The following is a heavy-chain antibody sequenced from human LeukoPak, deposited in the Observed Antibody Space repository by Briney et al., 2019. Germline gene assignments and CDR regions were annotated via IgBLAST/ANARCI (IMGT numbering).Heavy chain of an antibody. D-gene: IGHD3-10*01. V-gene: IGHV1-18*01. CDR1: GYTFTSYD. CDR2: IAPYNGNT. Sequence: PGASVKVSCKASGYTFTSYDISWVRQAPGHGLEWMGWIAPYNGNTKYTQNLQGRVTLTTDISTSTAYMELRSLRSDDTAVYYCARTVIAAIRGVTPPGYWGQGTLVTVSS. CDR3: ARTVIAAIRGVTPPGY. J-gene: IGHJ4*02.